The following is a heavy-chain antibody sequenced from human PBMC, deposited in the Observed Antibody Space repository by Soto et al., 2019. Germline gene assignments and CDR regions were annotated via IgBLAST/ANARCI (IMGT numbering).Heavy chain of an antibody. CDR2: IYPGDSDT. D-gene: IGHD2-8*02. CDR1: GYAFSSYW. V-gene: IGHV5-51*01. J-gene: IGHJ5*02. CDR3: ARGYCTATICDPWFDP. Sequence: EVQLVQSGAEVKKPGESLKISCQGSGYAFSSYWIAWVRQMPGKGLEWMGIIYPGDSDTRYSPSFQGQVTISVDKSITTAYLQWSSLKASDTAMYYCARGYCTATICDPWFDPWGQGTLVTVSS.